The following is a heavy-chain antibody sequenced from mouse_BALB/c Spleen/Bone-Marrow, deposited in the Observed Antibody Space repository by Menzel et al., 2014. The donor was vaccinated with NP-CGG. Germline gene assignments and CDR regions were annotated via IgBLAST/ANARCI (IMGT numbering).Heavy chain of an antibody. CDR2: IDPETGGT. CDR3: TTSETGPFPH. V-gene: IGHV1-15*01. D-gene: IGHD4-1*01. CDR1: GYTFTDYE. J-gene: IGHJ3*01. Sequence: QVQLQQSGAELVRPGASVTLSCKASGYTFTDYEMHWVKQTPVHGLEWIGAIDPETGGTAYNQKFKGKATLTADKSSSTAYMELRSLTSDHSAVYYCTTSETGPFPHWRQGTLVTVSA.